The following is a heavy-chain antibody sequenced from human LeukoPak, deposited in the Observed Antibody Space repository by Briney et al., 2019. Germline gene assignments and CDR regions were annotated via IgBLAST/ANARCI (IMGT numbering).Heavy chain of an antibody. D-gene: IGHD3-22*01. V-gene: IGHV4-39*01. CDR1: GGSISSSSYY. J-gene: IGHJ4*02. CDR2: IYYSGST. Sequence: PSETLSLTCTVSGGSISSSSYYWGWVRQPPGKGLEWIGSIYYSGSTYYNPSPKSRVTISVDTSKNQFSLKLSSVAAADTAVYYCARLGSSGYVYWGQGTLVTVSS. CDR3: ARLGSSGYVY.